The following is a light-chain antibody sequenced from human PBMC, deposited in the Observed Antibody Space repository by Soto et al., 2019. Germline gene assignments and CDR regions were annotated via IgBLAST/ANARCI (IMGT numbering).Light chain of an antibody. CDR3: SSYTTNNAHV. CDR2: EVF. Sequence: QSALTQPASVSASHGQSISISCTGTSNDIGAFDYVSWYQQHPGKAPKLIIFEVFNRPSGVSTRFSGSKSGSTASLTISGLQAEDEADYFCSSYTTNNAHVFGGGTKLTVL. CDR1: SNDIGAFDY. V-gene: IGLV2-14*01. J-gene: IGLJ2*01.